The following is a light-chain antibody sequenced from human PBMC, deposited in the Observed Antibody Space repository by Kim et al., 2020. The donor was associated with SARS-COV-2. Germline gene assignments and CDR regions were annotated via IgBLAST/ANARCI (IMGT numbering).Light chain of an antibody. J-gene: IGLJ1*01. Sequence: QSALTQPASVSGSPGQSIIISCTGTNSDVGSNYLVSWYQQHPGEAPEVIIYEVSKRPSGVSDRFSGSKSGNTASLTISGLQAEDEADYYCCSHAPGRTYVFGTGTKVTVL. V-gene: IGLV2-23*02. CDR1: NSDVGSNYL. CDR3: CSHAPGRTYV. CDR2: EVS.